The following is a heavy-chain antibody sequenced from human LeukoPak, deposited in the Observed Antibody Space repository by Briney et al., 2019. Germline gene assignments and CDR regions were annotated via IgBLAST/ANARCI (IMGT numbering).Heavy chain of an antibody. CDR2: ISGSGGRT. CDR1: GFPFSSYA. CDR3: AKDCDYGGNSGLPCY. V-gene: IGHV3-23*01. D-gene: IGHD4-23*01. J-gene: IGHJ4*02. Sequence: GSLRLSCAASGFPFSSYAMSWVRQAPGKGLQWVSTISGSGGRTFYTDSVKGRFTIYRDSSKNTLYLQMNSLRAEDTAVFYCAKDCDYGGNSGLPCYWGQGILVSVSS.